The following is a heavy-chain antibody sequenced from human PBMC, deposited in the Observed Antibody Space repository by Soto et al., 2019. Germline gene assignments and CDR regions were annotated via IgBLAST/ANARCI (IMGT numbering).Heavy chain of an antibody. V-gene: IGHV3-48*01. CDR2: ISSSSSTI. Sequence: GGSLRLSCAASGFTFSSYSMNWVRQAPGKGLEWVSYISSSSSTIYYADSVKGRFTISRDNAKNSLYLQMNSLKTEDTAVYYCTTDGLWFGELFAPWGQGTLVTVSS. CDR1: GFTFSSYS. J-gene: IGHJ5*02. CDR3: TTDGLWFGELFAP. D-gene: IGHD3-10*01.